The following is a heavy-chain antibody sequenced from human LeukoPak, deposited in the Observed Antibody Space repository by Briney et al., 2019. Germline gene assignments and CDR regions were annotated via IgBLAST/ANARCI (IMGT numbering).Heavy chain of an antibody. V-gene: IGHV4-34*01. D-gene: IGHD1-1*01. CDR3: ARGGWRRYLTGAPFDY. CDR1: GGPFSGYY. J-gene: IGHJ4*02. CDR2: INHSGST. Sequence: SETLSLTCAVYGGPFSGYYWSWIRQPPGKGLEWIGEINHSGSTNYNPSLKSRVTISVDTSKNQFSLKLSSVTAADTAVYYCARGGWRRYLTGAPFDYWGQGTLVTVSS.